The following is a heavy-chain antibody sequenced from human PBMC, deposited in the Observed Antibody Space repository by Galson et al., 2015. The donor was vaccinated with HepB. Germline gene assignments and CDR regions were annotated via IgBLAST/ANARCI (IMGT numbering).Heavy chain of an antibody. CDR2: INPSGGST. Sequence: SVKVSCKASGYTFTSYYMHWVRQAPGQGLEWMGIINPSGGSTSYAQRFQGRVTMTRDTSTSTVYMELSSLRSEDTAVYYCARAGDSGSYYTAAKPNYYYYGMDVWGQGTTVTVSS. CDR3: ARAGDSGSYYTAAKPNYYYYGMDV. CDR1: GYTFTSYY. V-gene: IGHV1-46*01. D-gene: IGHD3-10*01. J-gene: IGHJ6*02.